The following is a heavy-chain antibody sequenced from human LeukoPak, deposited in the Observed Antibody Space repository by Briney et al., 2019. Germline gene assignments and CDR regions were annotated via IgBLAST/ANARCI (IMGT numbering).Heavy chain of an antibody. V-gene: IGHV3-23*01. CDR1: GFTFSSYA. CDR2: ISGSGGST. J-gene: IGHJ4*02. Sequence: GGSLRLSCAASGFTFSSYAMSWVRQAPGKGLEWVSAISGSGGSTYYADSVKGRFTISRDNAKNSLYLQMNSLRAEDTALYYCAKDSYTGTYFDYWGQGTLVTVSS. D-gene: IGHD3-10*01. CDR3: AKDSYTGTYFDY.